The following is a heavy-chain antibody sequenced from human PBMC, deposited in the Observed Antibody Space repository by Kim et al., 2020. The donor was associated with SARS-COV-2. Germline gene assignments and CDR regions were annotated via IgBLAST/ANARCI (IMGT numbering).Heavy chain of an antibody. CDR3: ARDSSSWSGWFDP. Sequence: SETLSLTCTVSGGSISSYYWSWIRQPPGKGLEWLGYIYYSGSTNYHPSLKSRVTISVDTSKNQFSLKLSSVTAADTAVYYCARDSSSWSGWFDPWGQGTLVTVSS. CDR2: IYYSGST. CDR1: GGSISSYY. V-gene: IGHV4-59*13. D-gene: IGHD6-13*01. J-gene: IGHJ5*02.